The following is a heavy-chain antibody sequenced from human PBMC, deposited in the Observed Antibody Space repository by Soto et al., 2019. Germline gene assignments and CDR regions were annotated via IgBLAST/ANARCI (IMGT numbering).Heavy chain of an antibody. CDR1: GYTFTSYY. J-gene: IGHJ6*02. CDR3: AKVRTGRTGGHGMDV. D-gene: IGHD1-1*01. CDR2: INPSGGST. V-gene: IGHV1-46*01. Sequence: ASVKVSCKASGYTFTSYYMHWVRQAPGQGLEWMGIINPSGGSTSYAQKFQGRVTMTRDTSTSTVYMELSSLRSEDTAVYYCAKVRTGRTGGHGMDVWGQGTTVTVSS.